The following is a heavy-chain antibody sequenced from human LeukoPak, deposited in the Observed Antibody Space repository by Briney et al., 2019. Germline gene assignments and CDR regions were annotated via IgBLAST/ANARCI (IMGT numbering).Heavy chain of an antibody. Sequence: SETLSLTCSVSGGSISSYYWSWIRQPPGKGLEWIGNIYYSGSTNDNPSLKTRVTISVDTSKNQFSLQLSSVTAADTAVYYCAGANTNNDAFDIWGRGTLVTVSS. CDR2: IYYSGST. J-gene: IGHJ3*02. V-gene: IGHV4-59*01. CDR1: GGSISSYY. CDR3: AGANTNNDAFDI. D-gene: IGHD3-16*01.